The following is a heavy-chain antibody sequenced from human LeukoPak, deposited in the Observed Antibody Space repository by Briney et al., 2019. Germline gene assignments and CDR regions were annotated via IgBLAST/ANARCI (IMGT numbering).Heavy chain of an antibody. V-gene: IGHV4-39*01. CDR2: IYYSGNT. D-gene: IGHD1-26*01. Sequence: SETLSLTCTVSVVSISSSNSYWGWIRQPPGKGLEWIGSIYYSGNTYYNASLKSQVSLSIDTSKNQFSLRRTSVTAADTAVYYCARHSYSGSPYWGQGTLVTVSS. CDR3: ARHSYSGSPY. CDR1: VVSISSSNSY. J-gene: IGHJ4*02.